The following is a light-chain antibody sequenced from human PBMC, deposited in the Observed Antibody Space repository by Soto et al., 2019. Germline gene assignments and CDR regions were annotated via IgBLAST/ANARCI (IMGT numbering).Light chain of an antibody. CDR3: ATWDNSLSGGGVV. CDR2: DNN. V-gene: IGLV1-51*01. Sequence: QPVLTQPPSVSAAPRQTVTISCSGATSNIGSNYVSWYQQLPRTAPKLLIYDNNKRPSGIPDRYSGSKSGTSATLGISGLQTGDEADYYCATWDNSLSGGGVVFGGGTKLTVL. J-gene: IGLJ2*01. CDR1: TSNIGSNY.